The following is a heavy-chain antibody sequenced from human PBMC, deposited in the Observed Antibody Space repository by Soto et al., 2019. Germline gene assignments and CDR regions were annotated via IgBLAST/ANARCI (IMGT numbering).Heavy chain of an antibody. D-gene: IGHD2-2*01. CDR2: INPNSGGT. CDR3: ARAVGYCSSTSCYLGGYYYYGMDV. Sequence: ASVKVSCKASGYTFTGYYMHWVRQAPGQGLEWMGWINPNSGGTNYAQKFQGRVTMTRDTSISTAYMELSRLRSDDTAVYYCARAVGYCSSTSCYLGGYYYYGMDVWAQGTTVTVSS. CDR1: GYTFTGYY. J-gene: IGHJ6*02. V-gene: IGHV1-2*02.